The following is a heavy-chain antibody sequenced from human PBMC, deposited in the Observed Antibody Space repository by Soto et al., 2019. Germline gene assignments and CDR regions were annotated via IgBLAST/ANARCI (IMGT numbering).Heavy chain of an antibody. Sequence: QVQLVQSGDEVKKPGSSVKVSCTASGGTFSTYAITWVRQAPGQGLEWLGGIIPIFGTTDYARKFQGRVTITAAESTSTVFIELSSLTSEDTAVYYCARGVGAYYFDYWGQGTLVTVSS. V-gene: IGHV1-69*01. D-gene: IGHD1-26*01. CDR2: IIPIFGTT. CDR1: GGTFSTYA. CDR3: ARGVGAYYFDY. J-gene: IGHJ4*02.